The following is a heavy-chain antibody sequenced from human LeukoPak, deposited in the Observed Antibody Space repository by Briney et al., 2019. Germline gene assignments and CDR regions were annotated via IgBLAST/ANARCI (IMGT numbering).Heavy chain of an antibody. V-gene: IGHV1-2*02. CDR1: GYTFTDYY. Sequence: ASVKVSCKASGYTFTDYYIHWVRQAPGQGLEWMAFVNPDSGDSYSAPKFQGRVTMTRDTSITTASMELKWLTSDDTAVYYCATGVATAFTYWCQGTLLTVSS. D-gene: IGHD5-12*01. J-gene: IGHJ4*02. CDR3: ATGVATAFTY. CDR2: VNPDSGDS.